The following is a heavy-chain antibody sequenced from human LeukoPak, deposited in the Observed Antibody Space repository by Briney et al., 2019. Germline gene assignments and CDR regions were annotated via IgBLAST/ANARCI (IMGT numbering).Heavy chain of an antibody. CDR3: ARAAGPLAAPDF. CDR2: IYYSGST. J-gene: IGHJ4*02. D-gene: IGHD6-13*01. Sequence: TSETLSLTCTVSGGSISSYYWSWIRQPPGKGLEWIGYIYYSGSTNYNPSLKSRVTISVDASKNQFSLKLSSVTAADTAVYYCARAAGPLAAPDFWGQGTPVTVSS. V-gene: IGHV4-59*01. CDR1: GGSISSYY.